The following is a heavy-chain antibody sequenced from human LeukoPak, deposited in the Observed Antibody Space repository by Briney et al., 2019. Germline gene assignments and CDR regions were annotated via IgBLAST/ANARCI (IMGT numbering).Heavy chain of an antibody. V-gene: IGHV4-34*01. CDR1: GGSFSGYY. CDR3: ARYIVVVPAAPEGEYFDY. Sequence: SETLSLTCAVYGGSFSGYYWSWIRQPPGKGLEWIGEINHSGSTNYNPSLKSRVTISVDTSKNQFSLRLSSVTAADTAVYYCARYIVVVPAAPEGEYFDYWGQGTLVTVSS. CDR2: INHSGST. D-gene: IGHD2-2*01. J-gene: IGHJ4*02.